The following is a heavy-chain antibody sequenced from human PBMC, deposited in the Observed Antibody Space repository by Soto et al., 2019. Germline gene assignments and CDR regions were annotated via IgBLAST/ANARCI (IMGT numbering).Heavy chain of an antibody. CDR1: GGSISTVNYW. D-gene: IGHD7-27*01. J-gene: IGHJ4*02. V-gene: IGHV4-30-4*01. CDR3: ARGPSGDKVDS. CDR2: IYNGGRT. Sequence: QVQLQESGPGLVKPSQTLSLTCTVSGGSISTVNYWWSWIRQSPDMGLEWIGHIYNGGRTYNHPSLRSPVTQSVDTSKNQLALTLSSVSAADTAVYYCARGPSGDKVDSWGQGTLVTVSS.